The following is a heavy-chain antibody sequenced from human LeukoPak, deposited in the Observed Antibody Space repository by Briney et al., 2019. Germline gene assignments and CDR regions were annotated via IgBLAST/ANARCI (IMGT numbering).Heavy chain of an antibody. Sequence: ASVKVSCKXSGYTFTSYYMHWVRQAPGQGLEWMGIINPSGGSTSYAQKFQGRVTMTRDTSTSTVYMELSSLRSEDTAVYYCARVGLTGTETDYWGQGTLVTVSS. J-gene: IGHJ4*02. CDR1: GYTFTSYY. D-gene: IGHD3-9*01. CDR3: ARVGLTGTETDY. V-gene: IGHV1-46*01. CDR2: INPSGGST.